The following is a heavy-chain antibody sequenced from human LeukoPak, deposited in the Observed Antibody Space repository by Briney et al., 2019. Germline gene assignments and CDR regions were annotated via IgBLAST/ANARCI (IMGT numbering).Heavy chain of an antibody. D-gene: IGHD1-26*01. CDR1: GFTFDDYA. J-gene: IGHJ6*02. Sequence: PGRSLRLSCAASGFTFDDYAMHWVRQAPGKGLEWVSGISWNSGSIGCADSVKGRFTISRDNAKNSLYLQMNSLRAEDTALYYCAKDLGWRRPRQDPYGMDVWGQGTTVTVSS. CDR2: ISWNSGSI. V-gene: IGHV3-9*01. CDR3: AKDLGWRRPRQDPYGMDV.